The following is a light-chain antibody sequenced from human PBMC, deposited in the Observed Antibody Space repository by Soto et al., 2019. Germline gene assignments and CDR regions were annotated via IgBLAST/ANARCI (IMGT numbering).Light chain of an antibody. Sequence: EIVMTQSPGTLSLSPEERATLSCRASQSVSSRLAWYQQKPGQAPRLLISGASSRATGIPDRFSGSGSGTDFTLTISRLEPEDFALYYCQHYVERSPITFGQGTRLEI. CDR1: QSVSSR. CDR2: GAS. V-gene: IGKV3-20*01. J-gene: IGKJ5*01. CDR3: QHYVERSPIT.